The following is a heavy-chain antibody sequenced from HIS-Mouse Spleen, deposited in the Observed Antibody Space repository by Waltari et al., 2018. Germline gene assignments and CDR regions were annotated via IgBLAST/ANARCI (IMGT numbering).Heavy chain of an antibody. CDR1: GYTFTGYY. Sequence: QVQLVQSGAEVKKPGASVKVSCKASGYTFTGYYMHWVRQAPGQGLEGMGWINPNSGGTNYAQKFQGRVTMTRDTSISTAYMELSRLRSDDTAVYYCARALDDFWSGDAFDIWGQGTMVTVSS. CDR3: ARALDDFWSGDAFDI. V-gene: IGHV1-2*02. J-gene: IGHJ3*02. D-gene: IGHD3-3*01. CDR2: INPNSGGT.